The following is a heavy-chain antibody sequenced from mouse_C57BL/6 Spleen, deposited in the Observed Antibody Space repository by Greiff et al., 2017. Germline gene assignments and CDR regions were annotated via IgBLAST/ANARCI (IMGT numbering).Heavy chain of an antibody. D-gene: IGHD2-3*01. V-gene: IGHV1-64*01. CDR1: GYTFTSYW. Sequence: QVQLQQPGAELVKPGASVKLSCKASGYTFTSYWMHWVKQRPGQGLEWIGMIHPNSGSTNYNEKFKSKATLTVDKSSSTAYMQLSSLTSEDSAVYYGARSGFVDGYYDDDWGQGTTLTVSS. CDR2: IHPNSGST. J-gene: IGHJ2*01. CDR3: ARSGFVDGYYDDD.